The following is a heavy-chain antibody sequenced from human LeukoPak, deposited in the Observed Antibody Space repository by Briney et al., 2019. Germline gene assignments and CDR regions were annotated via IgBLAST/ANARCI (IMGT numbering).Heavy chain of an antibody. CDR3: ARADACSSTSCYSAGFDY. V-gene: IGHV1-69*05. CDR2: IIPIFGTA. J-gene: IGHJ4*02. CDR1: GGTFSSYA. Sequence: GASVKVSCKASGGTFSSYAISWVRQAPGQGLEWMGGIIPIFGTANYAQKFQGRVTITTDESTSTAYMELSSLRSEDTAVYYCARADACSSTSCYSAGFDYWGQGTLVTVSS. D-gene: IGHD2-2*01.